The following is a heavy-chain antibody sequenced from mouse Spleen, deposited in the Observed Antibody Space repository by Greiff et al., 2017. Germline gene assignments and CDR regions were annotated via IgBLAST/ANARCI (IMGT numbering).Heavy chain of an antibody. CDR3: ARDDYGSSLAWFAY. V-gene: IGHV2-9*02. J-gene: IGHJ3*01. CDR2: IWAGGST. D-gene: IGHD1-1*01. CDR1: GFSLTSYG. Sequence: VQLKESGPGLVAPSQSLSITCTVSGFSLTSYGVHWVRQPPGKGLEWLGVIWAGGSTNYNSALMSRLSISKDNSKSQVFLKMNSLQTDDTAMYYCARDDYGSSLAWFAYWGQGTLVTVSA.